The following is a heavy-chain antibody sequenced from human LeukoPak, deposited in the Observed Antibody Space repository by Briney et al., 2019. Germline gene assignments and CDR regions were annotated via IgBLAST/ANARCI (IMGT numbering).Heavy chain of an antibody. CDR3: ARDGGQYYYDSSGYFGGDY. V-gene: IGHV3-30*04. CDR1: GFTFSSYA. CDR2: ISYDGSNK. D-gene: IGHD3-22*01. Sequence: PGRSLRLSCAASGFTFSSYAMHWVRQAPGKGLEWVAVISYDGSNKYYADSVKGRFTISRDNSKNTLYLQMNSLRAEDTAVYYCARDGGQYYYDSSGYFGGDYWGQGTLVTVSS. J-gene: IGHJ4*02.